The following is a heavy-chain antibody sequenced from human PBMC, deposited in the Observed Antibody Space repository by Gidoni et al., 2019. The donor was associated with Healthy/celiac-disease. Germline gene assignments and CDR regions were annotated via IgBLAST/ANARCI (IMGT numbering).Heavy chain of an antibody. CDR2: ISGSGGST. CDR1: GFTFSSYA. CDR3: AKIRAVAGRRIVVVIGDSYYFDY. D-gene: IGHD3-22*01. Sequence: EVQLLESGGGLVQPGGSLRLSCAASGFTFSSYAMSWVRQAPGKGLEWVSAISGSGGSTYYADSVKGRFTISRDNSKNTLYLQMNSLRAEDTAVYYCAKIRAVAGRRIVVVIGDSYYFDYWGQGTLVTVSS. V-gene: IGHV3-23*01. J-gene: IGHJ4*02.